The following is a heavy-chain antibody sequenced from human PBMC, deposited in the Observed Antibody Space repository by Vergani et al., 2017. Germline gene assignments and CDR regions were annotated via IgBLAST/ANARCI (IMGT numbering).Heavy chain of an antibody. Sequence: EVQLLESGGGLVQPGGSLRLSCAASGFTFSSYAMSWVRQAPGKGLEWVSAISGSGGSTYYAEAVKGRFTISRDNAKNTLYLQMNSLRAEDTAVYYCARAPFVLRGQQLFGAFDIWGQGTMVTVSS. D-gene: IGHD6-13*01. CDR3: ARAPFVLRGQQLFGAFDI. J-gene: IGHJ3*02. V-gene: IGHV3-23*01. CDR1: GFTFSSYA. CDR2: ISGSGGST.